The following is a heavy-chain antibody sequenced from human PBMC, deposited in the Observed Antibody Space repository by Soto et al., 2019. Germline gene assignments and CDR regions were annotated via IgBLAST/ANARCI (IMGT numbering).Heavy chain of an antibody. D-gene: IGHD5-12*01. CDR2: IYYSGST. Sequence: SETLSLTCTVSGGSVSSGSYYWSWIRQPPGNGLEWIGYIYYSGSTYYNPSLKSRVTISVDTSKNQFSLKLSSVTAADTAVYYCARDYRNGYNLVEYYFDYWGQGTLVTVSS. V-gene: IGHV4-30-4*08. J-gene: IGHJ4*02. CDR1: GGSVSSGSYY. CDR3: ARDYRNGYNLVEYYFDY.